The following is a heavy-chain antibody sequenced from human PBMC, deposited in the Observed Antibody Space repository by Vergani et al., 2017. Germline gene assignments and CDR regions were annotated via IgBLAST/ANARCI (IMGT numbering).Heavy chain of an antibody. V-gene: IGHV5-51*01. CDR2: IHPADSDT. CDR3: ASLXGRDSSGSKYFDY. Sequence: EVQLVQSGAEVKKPGESVKISCQISGYSFTNYWIGWVRQMPGKGLEWMGIIHPADSDTRYSPSFQGQVTISVDKSISTAYLQRSSLRASDSAMYYCASLXGRDSSGSKYFDYWGQGTLVTVSS. D-gene: IGHD3-22*01. J-gene: IGHJ4*02. CDR1: GYSFTNYW.